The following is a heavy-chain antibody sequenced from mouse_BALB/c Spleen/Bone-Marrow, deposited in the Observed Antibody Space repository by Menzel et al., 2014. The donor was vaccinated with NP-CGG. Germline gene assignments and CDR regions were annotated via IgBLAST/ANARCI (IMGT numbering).Heavy chain of an antibody. CDR1: GYAFSSSW. CDR2: IYPGDGDT. Sequence: QVQLKHSGPELVKPGASVKISCKASGYAFSSSWMNWVKQRPGQGLEWIGRIYPGDGDTNYNGKFKGKATLTADKSSCTAYMQLSSLTSVDSAVYFCARGGNYRFDYWGQGTTLTVSS. CDR3: ARGGNYRFDY. J-gene: IGHJ2*01. D-gene: IGHD2-1*01. V-gene: IGHV1-82*01.